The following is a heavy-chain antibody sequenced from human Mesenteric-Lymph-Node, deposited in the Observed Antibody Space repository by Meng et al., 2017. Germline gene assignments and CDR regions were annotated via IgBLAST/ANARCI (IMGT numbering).Heavy chain of an antibody. D-gene: IGHD2-2*01. CDR3: AILGYERGDAEEVPAV. Sequence: QVQLVQSGTEMKKPGASVKVSCKVSGYAFSDYYLHWVRQAPGLGLEWMGRINPNSRGTNYAQRFQGRVTMTRDTSISTAYLELTRLTSDDTAVYYCAILGYERGDAEEVPAVWGQGSLVTVSS. CDR2: INPNSRGT. CDR1: GYAFSDYY. J-gene: IGHJ4*02. V-gene: IGHV1-2*06.